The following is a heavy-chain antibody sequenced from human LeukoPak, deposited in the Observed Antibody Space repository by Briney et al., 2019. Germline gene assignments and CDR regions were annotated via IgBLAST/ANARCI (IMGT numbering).Heavy chain of an antibody. V-gene: IGHV3-23*01. Sequence: GSLRLSCAASGFTFSIYAMSWVRQAPGKGLEWVSGISGSGGSTYYADSVKGRFTISRDNSKNTLDLRMNSLRADDTAVYYCAKDGDSLVRGVMDSWGQGTLVTVSS. J-gene: IGHJ4*02. CDR3: AKDGDSLVRGVMDS. D-gene: IGHD3-10*01. CDR1: GFTFSIYA. CDR2: ISGSGGST.